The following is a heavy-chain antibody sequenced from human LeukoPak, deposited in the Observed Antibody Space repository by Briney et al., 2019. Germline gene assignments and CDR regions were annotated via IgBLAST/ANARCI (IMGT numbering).Heavy chain of an antibody. Sequence: SETLSLTCTVSGGSISSYHWSWIRQPPGKGLEWIGFIYSSGSTNYNPAIKSRVTISVDTSKNQFSLKMKFVTAADTAVYYCARDLGYCSNTSCLSYGMDVWGQGTTVTVSS. V-gene: IGHV4-59*01. CDR1: GGSISSYH. CDR2: IYSSGST. CDR3: ARDLGYCSNTSCLSYGMDV. J-gene: IGHJ6*02. D-gene: IGHD2-2*01.